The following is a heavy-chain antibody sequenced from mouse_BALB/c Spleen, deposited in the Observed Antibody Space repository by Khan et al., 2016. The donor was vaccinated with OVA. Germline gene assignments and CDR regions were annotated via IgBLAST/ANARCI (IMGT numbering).Heavy chain of an antibody. CDR2: ISYDGIN. D-gene: IGHD1-1*01. J-gene: IGHJ3*01. CDR1: GYSITGGYY. Sequence: EVQLQESGPGLVKPSQSLSLTCSVTGYSITGGYYWNWIRQFPGNKLEWMGSISYDGINNYNPSLKNRLSITRDTSKNQFFLKLTSVTTEDTATYYCARNYDGGGLWFAYWGQGTLVIVSA. V-gene: IGHV3-6*02. CDR3: ARNYDGGGLWFAY.